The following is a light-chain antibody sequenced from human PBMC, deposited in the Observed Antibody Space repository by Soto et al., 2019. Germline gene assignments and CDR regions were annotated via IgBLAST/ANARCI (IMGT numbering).Light chain of an antibody. CDR3: QQYGTSPLT. J-gene: IGKJ3*01. V-gene: IGKV3-20*01. Sequence: ESVLTQFPGTLSLSPGERATLSCRASQSVSSSYLAWYQQKPGQAPRLLIYGASSRATGTPDRFSGSGSGTDFSLTISRLEPEDFAVYYCQQYGTSPLTFGPGTKVDIK. CDR1: QSVSSSY. CDR2: GAS.